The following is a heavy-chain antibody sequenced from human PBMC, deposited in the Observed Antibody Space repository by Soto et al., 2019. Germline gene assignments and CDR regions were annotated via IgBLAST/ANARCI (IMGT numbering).Heavy chain of an antibody. D-gene: IGHD4-17*01. CDR1: GFTFSSYG. CDR2: IWYDGSNK. J-gene: IGHJ2*01. Sequence: QVPLVESGGGVVQPGRSLRLSCAASGFTFSSYGMHWVRQAPCKGLEWVAVIWYDGSNKYYADSVKGRFTISRDNSKNTLYLQMNSLRAEDTAVYYCARDKVYAWYFDLWGRGTLVTVSS. CDR3: ARDKVYAWYFDL. V-gene: IGHV3-33*01.